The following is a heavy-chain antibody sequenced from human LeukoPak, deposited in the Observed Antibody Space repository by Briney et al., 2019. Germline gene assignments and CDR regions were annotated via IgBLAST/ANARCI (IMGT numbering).Heavy chain of an antibody. CDR3: AQRSLTGQIFGSQGGFDP. V-gene: IGHV1-2*02. Sequence: ASVKVSCKASGYTFTGYYMHWVRQAPGQGLEWMGWINPNSGGTNYAQKFQGRVTMTRDTSISTAYMGLSRLRSDDTAVYYCAQRSLTGQIFGSQGGFDPWGQGTLVTVSS. CDR2: INPNSGGT. D-gene: IGHD3-3*01. CDR1: GYTFTGYY. J-gene: IGHJ5*02.